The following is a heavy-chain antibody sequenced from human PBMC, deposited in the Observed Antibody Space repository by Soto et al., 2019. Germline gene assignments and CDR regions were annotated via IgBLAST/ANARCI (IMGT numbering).Heavy chain of an antibody. Sequence: GGSLRLSCAASGFTFSSYGMHWVRQAPGKGLEWVAVISYDGSNKYYADSVKGRFTISRDNSKNTLYLQMNSLRAEDTAVYYCAKEKRGYSYEPYYFDYWGQGTLVTVSS. D-gene: IGHD5-18*01. J-gene: IGHJ4*02. CDR2: ISYDGSNK. V-gene: IGHV3-30*18. CDR1: GFTFSSYG. CDR3: AKEKRGYSYEPYYFDY.